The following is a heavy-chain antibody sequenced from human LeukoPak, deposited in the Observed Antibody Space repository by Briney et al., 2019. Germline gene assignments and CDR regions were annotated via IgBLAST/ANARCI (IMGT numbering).Heavy chain of an antibody. CDR1: GGSISSSSYY. CDR2: IYYSGST. J-gene: IGHJ4*02. Sequence: PSETLSLTCTVSGGSISSSSYYWGWIRQPPGKGLEWIGSIYYSGSTYYNPSLKSRVTISVDTSKNQFSLKLSSVTAADTAVYYCARGPTAGTRRYFDYWGQGTLVTVSS. D-gene: IGHD6-13*01. V-gene: IGHV4-39*07. CDR3: ARGPTAGTRRYFDY.